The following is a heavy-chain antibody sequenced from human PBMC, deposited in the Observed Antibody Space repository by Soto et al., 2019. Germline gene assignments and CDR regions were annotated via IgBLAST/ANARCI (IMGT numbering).Heavy chain of an antibody. J-gene: IGHJ4*02. V-gene: IGHV3-23*01. D-gene: IGHD5-18*01. CDR3: AKDLQDYSCGYEGVFDY. Sequence: EVQLLESGGGLVQPGGSLRLSCAASGFTFSSYAMSWVRQAPGKGLEWVSAISGSGGSTYYADSVKGRFTISRDNSKNTLYLQMNSLRAEDTAVYYCAKDLQDYSCGYEGVFDYWGQGTLVTVSS. CDR2: ISGSGGST. CDR1: GFTFSSYA.